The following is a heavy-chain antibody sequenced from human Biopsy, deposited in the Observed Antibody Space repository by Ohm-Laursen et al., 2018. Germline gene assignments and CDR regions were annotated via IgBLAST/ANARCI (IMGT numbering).Heavy chain of an antibody. J-gene: IGHJ6*02. V-gene: IGHV4-38-2*01. CDR2: IYYDGIT. Sequence: TLSLTCAVSGYSVTNDYYWGWIRQPPGKGLEWIGNIYYDGITYYNPSLKSRVAMLVDTSKNQFSLRLTSVTAADTAVYYCAGVAGGYAYYYGMDVWGQGTTVIVSS. CDR3: AGVAGGYAYYYGMDV. D-gene: IGHD5-12*01. CDR1: GYSVTNDYY.